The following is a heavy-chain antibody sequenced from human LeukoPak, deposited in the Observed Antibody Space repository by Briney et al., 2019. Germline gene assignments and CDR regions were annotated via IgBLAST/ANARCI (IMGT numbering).Heavy chain of an antibody. J-gene: IGHJ4*02. D-gene: IGHD5-24*01. CDR1: GYSFTSYW. V-gene: IGHV5-51*01. CDR3: AGPGRDGYNYYYFDS. CDR2: IYPGDSDT. Sequence: GESLKISCKASGYSFTSYWIGWVRQMPGKGLEWIGIIYPGDSDTRYSPSFQDQVTILADKSITTAYLQWSSLKASDTAMYYCAGPGRDGYNYYYFDSWGQGALVTVSS.